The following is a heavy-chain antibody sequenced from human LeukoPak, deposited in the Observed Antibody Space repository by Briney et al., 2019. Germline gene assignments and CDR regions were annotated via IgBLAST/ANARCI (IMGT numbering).Heavy chain of an antibody. J-gene: IGHJ4*02. V-gene: IGHV3-23*01. CDR2: NSGGST. D-gene: IGHD6-19*01. CDR1: GFTFGDYA. CDR3: AKDLGSSGWYIDY. Sequence: GGSLRLSCTASGFTFGDYAMSWFRQAPGKGLEWVSSNSGGSTYYADSVKGRFSISRDNSKNTLYLQMNSLRAEDTAVYYCAKDLGSSGWYIDYWGQGTLVTVSS.